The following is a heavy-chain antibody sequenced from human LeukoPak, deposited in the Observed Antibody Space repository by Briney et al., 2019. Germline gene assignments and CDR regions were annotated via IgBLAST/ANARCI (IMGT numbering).Heavy chain of an antibody. J-gene: IGHJ3*02. Sequence: APVKVSCKASGYTFTSYYMHWVRQAPGQGLEWMGIINPSGGSTSYAQKFQGRVTMTRDTSTSTVYMEPSSLRSEDTAVCYCASWGQPFMTTVAFDIWGQGTMVTVSS. V-gene: IGHV1-46*01. CDR2: INPSGGST. D-gene: IGHD4-11*01. CDR1: GYTFTSYY. CDR3: ASWGQPFMTTVAFDI.